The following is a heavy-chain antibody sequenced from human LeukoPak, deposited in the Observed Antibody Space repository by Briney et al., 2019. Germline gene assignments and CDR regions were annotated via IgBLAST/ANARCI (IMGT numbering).Heavy chain of an antibody. Sequence: GESLKISCKGSGFSFTSYWIGWVRQMPGKGPEYMGIILVGGSEVRYSPAFQGLVTISADKSINTAYLQWTSLKASDTAMYYCARHTGRPQAGWFDPWGQGTLVTVSS. D-gene: IGHD3-10*01. CDR1: GFSFTSYW. J-gene: IGHJ5*02. CDR3: ARHTGRPQAGWFDP. CDR2: ILVGGSEV. V-gene: IGHV5-51*01.